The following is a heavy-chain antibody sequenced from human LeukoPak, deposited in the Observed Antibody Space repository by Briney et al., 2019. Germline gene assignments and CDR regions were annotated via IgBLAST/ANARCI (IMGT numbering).Heavy chain of an antibody. D-gene: IGHD5-12*01. CDR3: TRGKYGGYFIDY. V-gene: IGHV3-23*01. CDR1: GFTFNNYA. CDR2: ISGSGGST. Sequence: GGSLRLSCAASGFTFNNYAMNWVRQAPGKGLEWVSAISGSGGSTYYADSVKGRFTISRDSAKNTVYLQMNSLRAEDTAVYYCTRGKYGGYFIDYWGQGTLVTVSS. J-gene: IGHJ4*02.